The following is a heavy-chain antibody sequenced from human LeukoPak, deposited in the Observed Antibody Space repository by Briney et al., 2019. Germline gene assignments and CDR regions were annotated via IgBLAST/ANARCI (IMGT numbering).Heavy chain of an antibody. CDR3: ARVSYYDFWSGYYPSYFDY. CDR1: GYTFTSYD. CDR2: MNPNSGNT. Sequence: ASVKVSCKASGYTFTSYDINWVRQATGQGLEWMGWMNPNSGNTGYAQKFQGRVTMTRNTSRSTAYMELSSLRSEDTAVYYCARVSYYDFWSGYYPSYFDYWGQGTLVTVSS. V-gene: IGHV1-8*01. J-gene: IGHJ4*02. D-gene: IGHD3-3*01.